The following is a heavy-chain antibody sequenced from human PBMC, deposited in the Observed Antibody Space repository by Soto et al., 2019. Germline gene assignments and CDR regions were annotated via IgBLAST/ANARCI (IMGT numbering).Heavy chain of an antibody. Sequence: SPVKGYSKTSGGTFSSYAISWVRQAPGQGLEWMGGIIPIFGTANYAQKFQGRVTITADESTSTAYMELSSLRSEDTAVYYCARAKCSGGSCALKTTYYYYGMDVWGQGTTVTVSS. CDR2: IIPIFGTA. J-gene: IGHJ6*02. D-gene: IGHD2-15*01. CDR1: GGTFSSYA. CDR3: ARAKCSGGSCALKTTYYYYGMDV. V-gene: IGHV1-69*13.